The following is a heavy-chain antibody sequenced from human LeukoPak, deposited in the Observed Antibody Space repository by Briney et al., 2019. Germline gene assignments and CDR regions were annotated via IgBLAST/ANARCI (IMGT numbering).Heavy chain of an antibody. CDR3: ARGRITIFGAPDHSYFDL. V-gene: IGHV4-59*01. Sequence: PSETLSLTRTVSGASIISYYWSSVRPPPGKGLEWVGYIYYSGSTNHSPSLKSRVTISVDTSKYQFSLKLSSVTAADTAVYYCARGRITIFGAPDHSYFDLWGRGTLVTVSS. D-gene: IGHD3-3*01. CDR1: GASIISYY. J-gene: IGHJ2*01. CDR2: IYYSGST.